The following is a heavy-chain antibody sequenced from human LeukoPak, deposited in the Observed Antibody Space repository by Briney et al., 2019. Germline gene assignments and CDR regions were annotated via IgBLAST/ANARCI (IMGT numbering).Heavy chain of an antibody. CDR1: GFIFSSCW. Sequence: QSGESLRLSCAASGFIFSSCWMSWVRQAPGKGLEWVANIKEDGSEQYYVDSVKGRFTISRDNAKNSLYLQMNSLRAEDTALYYCARARLRGQWRDYWGQGTLVTVSS. V-gene: IGHV3-7*04. CDR2: IKEDGSEQ. J-gene: IGHJ4*02. D-gene: IGHD6-19*01. CDR3: ARARLRGQWRDY.